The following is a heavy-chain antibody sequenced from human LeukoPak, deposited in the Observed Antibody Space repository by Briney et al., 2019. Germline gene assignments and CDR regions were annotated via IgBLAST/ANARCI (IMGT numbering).Heavy chain of an antibody. CDR1: PYIFSDYF. CDR3: AKDDDWGRYKH. J-gene: IGHJ1*01. CDR2: IYPKTGGT. D-gene: IGHD3-16*01. Sequence: ASVTVSCKASPYIFSDYFIHWVRQAPGQGLEWMGWIYPKTGGTNYAQEFQGRVTMTSDTSITTAYMELSSLTSDDTAVYYCAKDDDWGRYKHWGQGTLVTVSS. V-gene: IGHV1-2*02.